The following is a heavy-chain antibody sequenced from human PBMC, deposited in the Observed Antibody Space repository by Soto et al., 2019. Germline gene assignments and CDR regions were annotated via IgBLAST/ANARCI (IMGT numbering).Heavy chain of an antibody. CDR1: GVTFSTYA. CDR3: AKGSASTYYFDS. J-gene: IGHJ4*02. Sequence: EVQLLESGGGLVQPGGSLRLSCAASGVTFSTYAMSWVRQAPGKGLEWVSAISRSGGSTYYADSVKARFTVSRDNPENMLYLQMNSLRAEDTAVYFCAKGSASTYYFDSWGQGTLVTVSS. V-gene: IGHV3-23*01. D-gene: IGHD6-19*01. CDR2: ISRSGGST.